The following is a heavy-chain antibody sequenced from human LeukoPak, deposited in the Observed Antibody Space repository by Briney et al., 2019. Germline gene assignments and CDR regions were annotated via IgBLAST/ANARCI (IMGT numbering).Heavy chain of an antibody. CDR3: ARDGGVGAAAAGGYYFDY. CDR2: IYTSGST. J-gene: IGHJ4*02. D-gene: IGHD6-13*01. CDR1: GGSISSYY. Sequence: SETLSLTCTVSGGSISSYYWSWIRQPAGKGLEWIGRIYTSGSTNYNPSLKSRVTMSVDTSKNQFSLKLSSVTAADTAVYYCARDGGVGAAAAGGYYFDYWGQGTLVTVSS. V-gene: IGHV4-4*07.